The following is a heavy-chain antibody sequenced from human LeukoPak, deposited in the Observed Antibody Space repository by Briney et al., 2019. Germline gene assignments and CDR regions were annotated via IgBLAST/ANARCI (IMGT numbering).Heavy chain of an antibody. Sequence: KTSETLSLTCTVSGGSISSGSYYWSWIRQPAGKGLEWIGRIYTSGSTNYNPSLKSRVTISVDTSKNQFSLKLSSVTAADTAVYYCARGAVRGVIVNWFDPWGQGTLVTVSS. D-gene: IGHD3-10*01. CDR1: GGSISSGSYY. V-gene: IGHV4-61*02. CDR3: ARGAVRGVIVNWFDP. CDR2: IYTSGST. J-gene: IGHJ5*02.